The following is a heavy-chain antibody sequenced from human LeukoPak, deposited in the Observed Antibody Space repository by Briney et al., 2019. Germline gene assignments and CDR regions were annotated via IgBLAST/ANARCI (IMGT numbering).Heavy chain of an antibody. Sequence: GGTLRLSCAASGFTFNNYAMSWVRQAPGKGLEWVSAIGSDGKTYYADSVRGRFTISRDNSKNMLYLQINSLRGDDTAVYYCARETTVTFPDAFDIWGQGTLVTVSS. CDR3: ARETTVTFPDAFDI. CDR1: GFTFNNYA. V-gene: IGHV3-23*01. D-gene: IGHD4-17*01. J-gene: IGHJ3*02. CDR2: IGSDGKT.